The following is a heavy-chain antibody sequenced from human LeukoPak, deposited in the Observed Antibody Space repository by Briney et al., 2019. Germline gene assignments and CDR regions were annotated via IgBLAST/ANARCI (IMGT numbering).Heavy chain of an antibody. CDR2: ISGSGGST. CDR1: GFTFSSYA. J-gene: IGHJ4*02. Sequence: GGSLRLSCAASGFTFSSYAMSWVRQAPGKGLEWVSAISGSGGSTYYADSVMGRFTISRDNSKNTLYLQMNSLRAEDTAVYYCAKDRQVLRYFDWYNDYWGQGTLVTVSS. D-gene: IGHD3-9*01. CDR3: AKDRQVLRYFDWYNDY. V-gene: IGHV3-23*01.